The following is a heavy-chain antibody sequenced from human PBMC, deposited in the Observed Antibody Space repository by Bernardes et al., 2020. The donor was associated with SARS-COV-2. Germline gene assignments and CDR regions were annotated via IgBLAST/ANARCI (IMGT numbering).Heavy chain of an antibody. J-gene: IGHJ6*02. CDR3: ARALMVRGVIIPETAYYYYYGMDV. CDR1: GYTFTGYY. Sequence: ASVKVSCKASGYTFTGYYMHWVRQAPGQGLEWMGWINPNSGGTNYAQKFQGRVTMTRDTSISTAYMELSRLRSDDTAVYYCARALMVRGVIIPETAYYYYYGMDVWGQGTVVTVSS. CDR2: INPNSGGT. D-gene: IGHD3-10*01. V-gene: IGHV1-2*02.